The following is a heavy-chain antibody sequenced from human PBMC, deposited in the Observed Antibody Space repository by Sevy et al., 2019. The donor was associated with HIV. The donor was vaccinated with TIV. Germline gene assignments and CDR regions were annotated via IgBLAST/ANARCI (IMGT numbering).Heavy chain of an antibody. CDR3: AKELTYDILTGYPDPPNY. V-gene: IGHV3-30*18. CDR2: ISYDGSNK. CDR1: GFTFSSYG. Sequence: GGSLRLSCAASGFTFSSYGMHWVRQAPGKGLEWVAVISYDGSNKYYADSVKGRFTISRDNSKNTLYLQMNSLRAEDTAVSYCAKELTYDILTGYPDPPNYWGQGTLVTVSS. D-gene: IGHD3-9*01. J-gene: IGHJ4*02.